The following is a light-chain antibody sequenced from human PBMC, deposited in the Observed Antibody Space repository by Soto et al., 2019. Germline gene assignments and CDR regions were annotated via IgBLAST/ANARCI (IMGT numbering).Light chain of an antibody. CDR2: GAS. CDR3: QQWFT. CDR1: QSVDNRY. V-gene: IGKV3-20*01. Sequence: IVLTQSPGTLSLSPGERASLSCRASQSVDNRYLAWYRQKPGQAPRLLIYGASNRATGIPDRFSGSGSGTDFTLTISRLEPEDFAMYYCQQWFTFGPGTKVDIK. J-gene: IGKJ3*01.